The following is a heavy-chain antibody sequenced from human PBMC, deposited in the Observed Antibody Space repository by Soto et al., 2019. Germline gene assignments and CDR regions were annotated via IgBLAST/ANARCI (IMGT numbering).Heavy chain of an antibody. Sequence: PSETLSLTCTVSGGSISSGGYYWSWIRQHPGKGLEWIGYIYYSGSTYYNPSLKSRVTISVDTSKNQFSLKLSSVTAADTAVYYCARSYGSGYYYYMDVWGKGTTVTVSS. V-gene: IGHV4-31*03. CDR1: GGSISSGGYY. CDR3: ARSYGSGYYYYMDV. J-gene: IGHJ6*03. D-gene: IGHD3-10*01. CDR2: IYYSGST.